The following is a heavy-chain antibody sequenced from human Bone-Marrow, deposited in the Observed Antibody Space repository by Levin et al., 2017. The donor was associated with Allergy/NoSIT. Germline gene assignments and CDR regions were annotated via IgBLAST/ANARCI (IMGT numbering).Heavy chain of an antibody. CDR1: GYCLTELS. Sequence: GESLKISCKIPGYCLTELSMHWVRQAPGKGLEWMGGFDPEDGDTIYAQSFQGRVTMTEDTSTDTAYMEVTHLTFEDTAVYYCATATSGYFGGLDFWGQGTLVTVSS. CDR3: ATATSGYFGGLDF. CDR2: FDPEDGDT. V-gene: IGHV1-24*01. D-gene: IGHD5-12*01. J-gene: IGHJ4*02.